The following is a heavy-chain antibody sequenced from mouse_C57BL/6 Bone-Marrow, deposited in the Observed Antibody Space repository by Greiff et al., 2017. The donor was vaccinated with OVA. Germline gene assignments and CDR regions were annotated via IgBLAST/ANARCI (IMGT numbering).Heavy chain of an antibody. CDR2: ISSGGSYT. CDR1: GFTFSSYG. Sequence: EVQVVESGGDLVKPGGSLKLSCAASGFTFSSYGMSWVRQTPDKRLEWVATISSGGSYTYYPDSVKGRFTISRDNAKNTLDLQMSRLKSEDTAMYYCARHYYGSSYYWGQGTTLTVSS. D-gene: IGHD1-1*01. V-gene: IGHV5-6*01. J-gene: IGHJ2*01. CDR3: ARHYYGSSYY.